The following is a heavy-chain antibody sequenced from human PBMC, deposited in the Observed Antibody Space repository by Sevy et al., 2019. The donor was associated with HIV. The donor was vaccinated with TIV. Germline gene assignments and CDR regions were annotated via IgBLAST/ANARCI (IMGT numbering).Heavy chain of an antibody. CDR3: AKGALTMVRGVFDY. V-gene: IGHV3-23*01. Sequence: GGSLRLSCAASGFSFSSYAMSWVHQTPGKALEWVSAICGSGGSTYYADSVKGRFTISRDNSKNTLYLQMNSLIAEDTAVYYCAKGALTMVRGVFDYWGQGTLVTVSS. CDR2: ICGSGGST. J-gene: IGHJ4*02. CDR1: GFSFSSYA. D-gene: IGHD3-10*01.